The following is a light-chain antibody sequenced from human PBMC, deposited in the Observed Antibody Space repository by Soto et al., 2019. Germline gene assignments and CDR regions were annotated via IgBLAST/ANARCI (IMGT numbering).Light chain of an antibody. CDR2: ATS. J-gene: IGKJ4*01. Sequence: EIVMPQSPATLSVSPGERATLSCRASHRVSSYLSWYQQKPGQAPRLLIYATSTRATGIPARFSGSGSGTEFTLTISSLQSEDFAVYYCQQYNNWPLTFGGGTKVDI. CDR3: QQYNNWPLT. CDR1: HRVSSY. V-gene: IGKV3-15*01.